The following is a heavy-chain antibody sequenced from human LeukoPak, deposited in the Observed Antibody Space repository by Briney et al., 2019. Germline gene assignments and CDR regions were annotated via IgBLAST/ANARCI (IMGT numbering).Heavy chain of an antibody. CDR2: IRHDGSNE. J-gene: IGHJ4*02. V-gene: IGHV3-30*02. Sequence: GGSLRLSCAASGFAFSSSGIHWVRQAPGKGLEWVAFIRHDGSNEDYADSVKGRFTISRDNSKNTLYLQMNGLRAEDTAVYYCARLSGRDYYFDYWGQGTLVTVSS. CDR3: ARLSGRDYYFDY. D-gene: IGHD4/OR15-4a*01. CDR1: GFAFSSSG.